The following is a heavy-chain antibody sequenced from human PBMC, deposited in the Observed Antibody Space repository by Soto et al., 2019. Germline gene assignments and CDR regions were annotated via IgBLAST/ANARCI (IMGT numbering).Heavy chain of an antibody. CDR3: ARDRIGTILDAFDI. Sequence: GGSLRLSCAASGFTFSSYNMNWVRQAPGKGLEWVSYISSSSSTIYYADSVKGRFTISRDNAKNSLYLQMNSLRDEDTAVYYCARDRIGTILDAFDIWGQGTMVTVSS. J-gene: IGHJ3*02. V-gene: IGHV3-48*02. CDR2: ISSSSSTI. D-gene: IGHD3-3*01. CDR1: GFTFSSYN.